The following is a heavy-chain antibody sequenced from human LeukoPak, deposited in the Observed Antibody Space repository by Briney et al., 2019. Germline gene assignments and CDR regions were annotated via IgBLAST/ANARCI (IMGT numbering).Heavy chain of an antibody. CDR3: ARNWEFDY. Sequence: PGRSLRLACAASGFTISTYGMHWVRQAPGKGLEWVSYISTGGSAIHYADSVKGRFTISRDNAKNSLYLQMNSLRAEDTALYYCARNWEFDYWGQGTLVTVSS. V-gene: IGHV3-48*04. CDR1: GFTISTYG. D-gene: IGHD7-27*01. CDR2: ISTGGSAI. J-gene: IGHJ4*02.